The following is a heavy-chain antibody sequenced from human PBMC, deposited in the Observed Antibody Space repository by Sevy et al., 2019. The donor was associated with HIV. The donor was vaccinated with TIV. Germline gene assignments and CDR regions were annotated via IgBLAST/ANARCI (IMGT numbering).Heavy chain of an antibody. D-gene: IGHD6-13*01. CDR2: IDPSDSYT. V-gene: IGHV5-10-1*01. J-gene: IGHJ4*02. CDR3: ARHNPGSWYGGGFDY. CDR1: GYSFTSYW. Sequence: GESLKISCKGSGYSFTSYWISWVRQMPGKGLEWMGRIDPSDSYTNYSPSFQGHVTISADKSISTAYLQWSSLKASDTAMYYCARHNPGSWYGGGFDYWGQGTLVTVSS.